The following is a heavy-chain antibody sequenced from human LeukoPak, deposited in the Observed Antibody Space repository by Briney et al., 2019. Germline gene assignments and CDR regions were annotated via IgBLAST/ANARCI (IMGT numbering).Heavy chain of an antibody. V-gene: IGHV4-34*01. CDR1: GGSFSGYH. CDR3: ARDSEGVIDY. CDR2: INHSGST. Sequence: PSETLSLTCAVYGGSFSGYHWSWIRQPPGKGLEWIGEINHSGSTNYNPSLKSRVTISVDTSKNQFSLKLSSVAAADTAVYYCARDSEGVIDYWGQGTLVTVSS. D-gene: IGHD2-21*01. J-gene: IGHJ4*02.